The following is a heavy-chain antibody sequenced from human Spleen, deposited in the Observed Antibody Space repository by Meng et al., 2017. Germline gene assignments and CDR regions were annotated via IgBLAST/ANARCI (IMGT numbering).Heavy chain of an antibody. V-gene: IGHV4-34*01. J-gene: IGHJ5*02. CDR2: INHSGST. Sequence: GSLRLSCAVYGGSFSGYYWSWIRQPPGKGLEWIGEINHSGSTNYNPSLKSRVTISVDTSKNQFSLKLSSVTAADTAVYYCARGALSRGAKGGGRFDPWGQGTLVTVSS. CDR3: ARGALSRGAKGGGRFDP. D-gene: IGHD4/OR15-4a*01. CDR1: GGSFSGYY.